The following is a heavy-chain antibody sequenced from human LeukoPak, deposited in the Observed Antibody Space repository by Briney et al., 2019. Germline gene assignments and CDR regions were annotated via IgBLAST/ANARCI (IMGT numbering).Heavy chain of an antibody. CDR2: ISFDGTNK. V-gene: IGHV3-30*18. CDR1: GFTFSSYG. Sequence: PETSLRLSCAASGFTFSSYGMHWVRQAPGKGLEWVALISFDGTNKYYADSVKGRFTISRDNSKSTLYLQMHSLRGEDTAVYYCGKSIIAAVGKGYYYAMDAWGQGTTVTVSS. D-gene: IGHD6-13*01. CDR3: GKSIIAAVGKGYYYAMDA. J-gene: IGHJ6*02.